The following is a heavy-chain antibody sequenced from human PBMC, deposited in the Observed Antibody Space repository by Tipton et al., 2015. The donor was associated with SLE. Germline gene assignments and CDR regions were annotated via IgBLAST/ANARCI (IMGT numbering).Heavy chain of an antibody. V-gene: IGHV3-30*02. Sequence: SLRLSCAVSGFTFSSYGMHWVRQAPGKGLEWVAFIRLDGTNKYYADSVKGRFTISRDNSKSTLYLQMNSLRAEDTAVYYCAKPATRTGPDYWGQGTLVTVSS. CDR3: AKPATRTGPDY. CDR2: IRLDGTNK. J-gene: IGHJ4*02. CDR1: GFTFSSYG. D-gene: IGHD3/OR15-3a*01.